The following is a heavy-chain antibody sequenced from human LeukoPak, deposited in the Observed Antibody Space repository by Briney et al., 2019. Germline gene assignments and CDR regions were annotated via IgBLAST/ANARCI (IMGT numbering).Heavy chain of an antibody. Sequence: GRSLRLSCAASGFSFSRYSMRWVRQPPGKGLEWVAVTSSDEGTKFYADSVKGRFTVSRDNSKDTLYLQMNSLRLEDTAVYYCTGEPHFRSHLDCWGQGTLVTVSS. CDR2: TSSDEGTK. CDR1: GFSFSRYS. J-gene: IGHJ4*02. V-gene: IGHV3-30*01. D-gene: IGHD3-3*02. CDR3: TGEPHFRSHLDC.